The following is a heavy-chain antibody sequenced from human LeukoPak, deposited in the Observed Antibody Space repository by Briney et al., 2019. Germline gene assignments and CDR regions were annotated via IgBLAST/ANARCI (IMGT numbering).Heavy chain of an antibody. D-gene: IGHD6-19*01. CDR1: GFTFSSYV. CDR3: ARDSGSGWYRHYYGMDV. V-gene: IGHV3-33*01. Sequence: PGRSLRLSCAASGFTFSSYVMHWVRQAPGKGLEWLAVIWYDGSNKYYADSVKGRFTISRDNSKNTLYLQMNSLRAEDTAVYYCARDSGSGWYRHYYGMDVWGQGTTVTVSS. CDR2: IWYDGSNK. J-gene: IGHJ6*02.